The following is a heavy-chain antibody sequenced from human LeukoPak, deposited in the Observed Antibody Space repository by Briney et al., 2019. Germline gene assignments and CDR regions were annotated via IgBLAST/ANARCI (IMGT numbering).Heavy chain of an antibody. J-gene: IGHJ4*02. CDR2: ISSSGSTI. CDR3: ARDPGIAAAGTNY. V-gene: IGHV3-48*03. Sequence: PGGSLRLSCAASGFTFSSYEMNWVRQAPGKGLEWVSYISSSGSTIYYADSVKGRFTISRDNAKNSLYLQMNSLGAEDTAVYYCARDPGIAAAGTNYWGQGTLVTVSS. CDR1: GFTFSSYE. D-gene: IGHD6-13*01.